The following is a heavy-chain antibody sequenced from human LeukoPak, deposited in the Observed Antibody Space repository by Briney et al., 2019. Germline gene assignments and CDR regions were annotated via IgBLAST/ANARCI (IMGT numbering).Heavy chain of an antibody. V-gene: IGHV4-61*01. Sequence: SETLSLTCTVSGGSVSNGNFYWSWLRQPPGKPLEWIGYVYYTGSAYYNPSLEGRVTISVDTSKNQFSVRLSSVTAADTAMYYCARSQNYHGSGDYWSQGTLVTVSS. CDR1: GGSVSNGNFY. CDR2: VYYTGSA. CDR3: ARSQNYHGSGDY. D-gene: IGHD3-10*01. J-gene: IGHJ4*02.